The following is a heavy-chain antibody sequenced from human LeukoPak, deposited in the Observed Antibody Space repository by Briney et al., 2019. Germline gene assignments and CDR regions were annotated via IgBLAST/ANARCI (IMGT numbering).Heavy chain of an antibody. Sequence: ASVKVSCKASGYTFTSYGISWVRQAPGQGLEWMGGIIPIFGTANYAQKFQGRVTITADESTSTAYMELSSLRSEDTAVYYCARGALKMRWEPYFGYWGQGTLVTVSS. CDR3: ARGALKMRWEPYFGY. CDR2: IIPIFGTA. V-gene: IGHV1-69*13. CDR1: GYTFTSYG. J-gene: IGHJ4*02. D-gene: IGHD1-26*01.